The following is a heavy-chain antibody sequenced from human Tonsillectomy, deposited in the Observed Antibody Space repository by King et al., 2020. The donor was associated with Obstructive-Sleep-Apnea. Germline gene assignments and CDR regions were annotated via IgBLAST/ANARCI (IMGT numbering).Heavy chain of an antibody. CDR2: WYSGGAT. CDR3: ARGLGYSYGYSFDY. J-gene: IGHJ4*02. CDR1: GFTVSSTY. V-gene: IGHV3-66*01. Sequence: VQLVESGGGLVQPGGSLRLSCAVSGFTVSSTYMSWVRQAPGKGLEWGSTWYSGGATDYADSVKGRFTISRDTSKNTLYLQMNSLRAEDTAVYFCARGLGYSYGYSFDYWGQGTLVTVSS. D-gene: IGHD5-18*01.